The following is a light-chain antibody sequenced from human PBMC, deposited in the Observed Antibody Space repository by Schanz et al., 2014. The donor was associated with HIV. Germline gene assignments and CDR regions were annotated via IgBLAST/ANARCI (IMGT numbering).Light chain of an antibody. V-gene: IGKV3-20*01. Sequence: EIVLTQSPGTLSLSPGERATLSCRASQSSSTYLAWYQHKPGQAPRLLIYGASTRATGIPDRFSGSGSGTDFTLTISRLEPEDSAVYYCQQYDSSPQITFGQGTRLEIK. CDR3: QQYDSSPQIT. CDR1: QSSSTY. CDR2: GAS. J-gene: IGKJ5*01.